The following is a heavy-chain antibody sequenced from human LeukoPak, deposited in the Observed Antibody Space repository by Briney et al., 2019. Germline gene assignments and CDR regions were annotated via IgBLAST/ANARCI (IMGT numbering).Heavy chain of an antibody. J-gene: IGHJ4*02. CDR2: ISPTGSTT. V-gene: IGHV3-74*01. CDR3: ARGPNSNWSGLDF. Sequence: GGSPRLSCTASGFSFSGHWMHWARQLPGKGLVWVLRISPTGSTTSYADSVKGRFTVSRDNAKNTLYLQVNNLRAEDTAVYYCARGPNSNWSGLDFWGQGTLLTVSS. CDR1: GFSFSGHW. D-gene: IGHD6-6*01.